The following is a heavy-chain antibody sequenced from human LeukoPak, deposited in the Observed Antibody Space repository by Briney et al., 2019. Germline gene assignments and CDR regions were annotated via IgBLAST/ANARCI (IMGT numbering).Heavy chain of an antibody. D-gene: IGHD1-7*01. CDR1: GFAFSSYW. J-gene: IGHJ5*02. CDR2: IKRDGSEK. Sequence: TGGSLRLSCAVSGFAFSSYWMSWVRQAPGKGLEWEANIKRDGSEKYYVDSVKGRFTISRDNAKNSLFLQMNSLTGEDTAVYYCARGQTTFGPWGQGTLVTVSS. V-gene: IGHV3-7*01. CDR3: ARGQTTFGP.